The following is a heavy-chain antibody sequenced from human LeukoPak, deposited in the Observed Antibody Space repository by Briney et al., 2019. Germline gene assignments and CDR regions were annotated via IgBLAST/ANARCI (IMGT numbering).Heavy chain of an antibody. CDR2: INHSGST. Sequence: SETLSLTCAAYGGSFSGYYWSWIRQPPGKGLEWIGEINHSGSTNYNPSLKSRVTISVDTSKNQFSLKLSSVTAADTAVYYCAREGMTTDDYWGQGTLVTVSS. CDR3: AREGMTTDDY. J-gene: IGHJ4*02. V-gene: IGHV4-34*01. CDR1: GGSFSGYY. D-gene: IGHD4-11*01.